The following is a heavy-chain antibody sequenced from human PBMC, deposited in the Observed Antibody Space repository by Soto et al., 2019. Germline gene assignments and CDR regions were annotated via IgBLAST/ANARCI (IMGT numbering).Heavy chain of an antibody. D-gene: IGHD2-15*01. J-gene: IGHJ5*02. V-gene: IGHV5-51*01. CDR1: GYSFATYW. CDR3: ARLVSAATYNWFDP. Sequence: GESLKISCKGSGYSFATYWIGWVCQMPGKGLEWMGIIYPGDSDTRYSPSFQGQVTISADKSISTAYLQWSSLKASDTAMYYCARLVSAATYNWFDPWGQGTLVTVSS. CDR2: IYPGDSDT.